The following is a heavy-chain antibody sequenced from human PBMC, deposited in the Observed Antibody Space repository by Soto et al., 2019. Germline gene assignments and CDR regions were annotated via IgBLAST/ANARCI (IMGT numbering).Heavy chain of an antibody. J-gene: IGHJ5*02. Sequence: GGSLRLSCAASGFTFSSYAMHWVRQAPGKGLEWVAVISYDGSNKYYADSVKGRFTISRDNSKNTLYLQMDSLRAEDTAVYYCARAADSSGYYGWFDPWGQGTLVTVSS. CDR1: GFTFSSYA. CDR2: ISYDGSNK. CDR3: ARAADSSGYYGWFDP. D-gene: IGHD3-22*01. V-gene: IGHV3-30-3*01.